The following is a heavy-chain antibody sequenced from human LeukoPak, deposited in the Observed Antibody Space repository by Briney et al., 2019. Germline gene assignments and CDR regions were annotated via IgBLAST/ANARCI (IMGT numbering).Heavy chain of an antibody. J-gene: IGHJ5*02. CDR3: ARGEMVRGQGWFDP. D-gene: IGHD3-10*01. CDR1: GGSISSGGYY. CDR2: IYHSGST. V-gene: IGHV4-30-2*01. Sequence: PSQTLSLTCAVSGGSISSGGYYWSWIRQPPGKGLEWIGYIYHSGSTYYNPSLKSRVTISVDRSKNQFSLTLSSVTAADTAVYYCARGEMVRGQGWFDPWGQGTLVTVSS.